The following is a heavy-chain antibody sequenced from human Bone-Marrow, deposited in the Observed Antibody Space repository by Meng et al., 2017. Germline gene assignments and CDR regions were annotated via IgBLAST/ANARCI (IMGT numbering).Heavy chain of an antibody. V-gene: IGHV4-34*01. CDR3: ARVQRNPLRIAVAGPMGY. CDR1: GGSFSGYY. D-gene: IGHD6-19*01. Sequence: GSLRLSCAVYGGSFSGYYWSWIRQPPGKGLEWIGEINHSGSTNYNPSRKSRVTISVDTTKKQFSLKMRSVPAADTAVYYGARVQRNPLRIAVAGPMGYWGQGTLVTVSS. J-gene: IGHJ4*02. CDR2: INHSGST.